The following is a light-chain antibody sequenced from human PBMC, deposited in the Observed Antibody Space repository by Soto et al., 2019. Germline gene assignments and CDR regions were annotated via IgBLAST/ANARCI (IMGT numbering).Light chain of an antibody. Sequence: IQMNHSPSALSANIGDRVTITCRASQSIRSWLGWYQKKPGKATSLLNYKASRLESGAPSRFSGSRSGTEFTLTISSQQPDDSANYYCQQYDSYCPFGGGTKVAIK. J-gene: IGKJ4*01. CDR1: QSIRSW. V-gene: IGKV1-5*03. CDR3: QQYDSYCP. CDR2: KAS.